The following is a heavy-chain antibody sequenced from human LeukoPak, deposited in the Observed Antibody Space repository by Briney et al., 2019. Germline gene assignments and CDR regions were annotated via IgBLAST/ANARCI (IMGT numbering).Heavy chain of an antibody. V-gene: IGHV1-3*01. CDR2: INAGNGNT. D-gene: IGHD3-10*01. CDR3: ARDSSLNYYGSGSYYAFDY. J-gene: IGHJ4*02. Sequence: ASVKVSCKASGYTFTSYAMHWVRQAPGQRLEWMGWINAGNGNTKYSQKFQGRVTITRDTSASTAYMELSSLRSEDTAVYYCARDSSLNYYGSGSYYAFDYWGQGTLVTVSS. CDR1: GYTFTSYA.